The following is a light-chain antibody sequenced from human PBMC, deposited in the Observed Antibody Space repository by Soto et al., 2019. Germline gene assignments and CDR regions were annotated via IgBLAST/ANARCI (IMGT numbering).Light chain of an antibody. CDR2: DVS. V-gene: IGLV2-14*03. CDR1: SSDVGGYNY. J-gene: IGLJ1*01. Sequence: QSLLTQPASVSGSPGQSITISCTGTSSDVGGYNYVSWYQQHPGKAPKLMIHDVSNRPSGVSNRFSGSKSGNTASLTISGLQAEDEADYYCSSYTTSSTPYVFGTGTKLTVL. CDR3: SSYTTSSTPYV.